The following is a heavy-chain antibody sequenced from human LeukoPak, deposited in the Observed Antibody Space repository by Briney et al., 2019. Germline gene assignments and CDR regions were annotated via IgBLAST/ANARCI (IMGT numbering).Heavy chain of an antibody. CDR1: GGSISSYY. CDR3: ARKRDYFDY. J-gene: IGHJ4*02. V-gene: IGHV4-59*08. Sequence: SETLSLTCTVSGGSISSYYWSWIRQPPGKGLEWIGYIYYSGSTNYNPSLKSRVTISVDTSKSQFSLKLSSVTAADTAVYYCARKRDYFDYWGQGTLVTVSS. CDR2: IYYSGST.